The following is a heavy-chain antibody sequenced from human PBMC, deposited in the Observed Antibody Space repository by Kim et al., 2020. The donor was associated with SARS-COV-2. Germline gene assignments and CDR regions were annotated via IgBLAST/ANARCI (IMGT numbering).Heavy chain of an antibody. V-gene: IGHV1-69*01. Sequence: AQKFQGRVTMTADESTNAAYMELSSLRSEDTAVYYCASYYYDTAEDAFDIWGQGTMVTVSS. J-gene: IGHJ3*02. D-gene: IGHD3-22*01. CDR3: ASYYYDTAEDAFDI.